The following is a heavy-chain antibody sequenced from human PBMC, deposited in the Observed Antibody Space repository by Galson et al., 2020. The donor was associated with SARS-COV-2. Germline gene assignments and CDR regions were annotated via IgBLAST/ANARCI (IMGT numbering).Heavy chain of an antibody. CDR3: ARCEYSSSLYYYYMDV. Sequence: SGPTLVKPTKTLTLTCTVSGFSLSNARMGVSWIRQPPGKALEWLAHIFSNGEKSYSTSLKSRLTISKDTSKSQVVLTMTNMDPVDTATYYCARCEYSSSLYYYYMDVWGKGTTVTVSS. J-gene: IGHJ6*03. CDR2: IFSNGEK. D-gene: IGHD6-13*01. CDR1: GFSLSNARMG. V-gene: IGHV2-26*01.